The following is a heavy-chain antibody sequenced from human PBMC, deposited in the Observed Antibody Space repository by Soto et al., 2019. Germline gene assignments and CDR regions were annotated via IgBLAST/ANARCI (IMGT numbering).Heavy chain of an antibody. CDR3: ANTPSGYSSGWYGIFDY. CDR1: GFTFSSYA. V-gene: IGHV3-23*01. CDR2: ISGSGGST. J-gene: IGHJ4*02. Sequence: PGGSLRLSCAASGFTFSSYAMSWVRQAPGKGLEWVSAISGSGGSTYYADSVKGRFTISRDNSKNTLYLQMNSLRAEDTAVYYCANTPSGYSSGWYGIFDYWGQGTLVTVSS. D-gene: IGHD6-19*01.